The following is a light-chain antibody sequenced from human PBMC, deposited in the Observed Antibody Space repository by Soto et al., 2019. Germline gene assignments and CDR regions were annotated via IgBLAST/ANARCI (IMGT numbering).Light chain of an antibody. V-gene: IGKV1-5*03. J-gene: IGKJ1*01. CDR2: KAS. CDR1: QTISRW. Sequence: DIQMTQSPSTLSSSVGXXVXXXXXASQTISRWLAWYKKKQGKXXKXXIYKASSLQSGVPSRFSGSGSGTELSIVISSLQPDDFETYYCQQYIYYPRTFGQGTKVDIK. CDR3: QQYIYYPRT.